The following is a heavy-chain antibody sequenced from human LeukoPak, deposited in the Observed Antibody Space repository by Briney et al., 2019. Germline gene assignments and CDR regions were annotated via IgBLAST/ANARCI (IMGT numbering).Heavy chain of an antibody. CDR3: ARPTPVSTIFEYYFDF. Sequence: GKSLRLSCAASGFTFSTYPMHWVRQAPGKGLEWVAVISYDGSNKYYADSVKGRFTISRDNSRNTLYLQMNSLRTEDTVVYYCARPTPVSTIFEYYFDFWGQGTLVTVSS. J-gene: IGHJ4*02. CDR2: ISYDGSNK. CDR1: GFTFSTYP. V-gene: IGHV3-30-3*01. D-gene: IGHD4-11*01.